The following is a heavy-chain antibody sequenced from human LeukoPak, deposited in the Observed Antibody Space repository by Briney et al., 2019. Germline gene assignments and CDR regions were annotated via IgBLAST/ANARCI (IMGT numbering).Heavy chain of an antibody. CDR1: GYTFTGYY. D-gene: IGHD4-17*01. J-gene: IGHJ4*02. V-gene: IGHV1-2*02. CDR3: ASRPQDGHDPAENFDY. Sequence: ASVKVSCKASGYTFTGYYMHWVRQAPGQGLEWMGWINPNSGGTNYAQKFQGRVTMTRDTSISTAYMELSRLRSDDTAVYYCASRPQDGHDPAENFDYWGQGTLVTVSS. CDR2: INPNSGGT.